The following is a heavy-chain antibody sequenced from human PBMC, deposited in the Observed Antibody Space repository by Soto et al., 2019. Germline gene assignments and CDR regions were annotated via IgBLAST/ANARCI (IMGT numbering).Heavy chain of an antibody. CDR1: GGTFSSYA. J-gene: IGHJ5*02. Sequence: GASVKVSCKASGGTFSSYAISWARQAPGQGLEWMGGIIPIFGTANYAQKFQGRVTITADESTSTAYMELSSLRSEDAAVYYCARDCKIAAATYWFDPWGQGNLVTVSS. CDR3: ARDCKIAAATYWFDP. CDR2: IIPIFGTA. V-gene: IGHV1-69*13. D-gene: IGHD6-25*01.